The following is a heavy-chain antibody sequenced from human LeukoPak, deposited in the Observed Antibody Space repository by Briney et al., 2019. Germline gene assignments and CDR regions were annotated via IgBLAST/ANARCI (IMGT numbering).Heavy chain of an antibody. CDR3: ARGPLITMIVEWLPGFDY. Sequence: GASVKVSCKASGGTFSSYAISWVRQAPGQGLEWMGGIIPIFGTANYAQKFQGRVTITADKSTSTAYMELSSLRSEDTAVYYCARGPLITMIVEWLPGFDYWGQGTLVTVSS. V-gene: IGHV1-69*06. D-gene: IGHD3-22*01. CDR1: GGTFSSYA. CDR2: IIPIFGTA. J-gene: IGHJ4*02.